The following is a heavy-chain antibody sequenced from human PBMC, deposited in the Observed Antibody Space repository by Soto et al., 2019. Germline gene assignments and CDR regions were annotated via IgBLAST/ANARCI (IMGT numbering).Heavy chain of an antibody. CDR1: GFTFSSYA. CDR3: ARGGDSSSWNPLRYFDY. Sequence: PGGSLRLSCAASGFTFSSYAMHWVRQAPGKGLEWVAVIWYDGSNKYYADSVKGRFTISRDNSKNTLYLQMNSLRAEDTAVYYWARGGDSSSWNPLRYFDYWGQGTLVTVSS. V-gene: IGHV3-33*08. J-gene: IGHJ4*02. CDR2: IWYDGSNK. D-gene: IGHD6-13*01.